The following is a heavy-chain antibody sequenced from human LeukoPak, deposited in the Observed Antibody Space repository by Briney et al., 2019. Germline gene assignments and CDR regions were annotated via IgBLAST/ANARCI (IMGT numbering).Heavy chain of an antibody. V-gene: IGHV3-43*02. CDR2: ISGDGGST. J-gene: IGHJ4*02. CDR3: AKDKGDGEYVDY. D-gene: IGHD5-24*01. Sequence: PGGPLRLSCAASGFNFDDYAMLWVRQGPGKGLEWVSLISGDGGSTYYGDSVKGRFTISRDNSKNSLYLEMNSLKIEDTGLYYCAKDKGDGEYVDYWGQGTLVTVSS. CDR1: GFNFDDYA.